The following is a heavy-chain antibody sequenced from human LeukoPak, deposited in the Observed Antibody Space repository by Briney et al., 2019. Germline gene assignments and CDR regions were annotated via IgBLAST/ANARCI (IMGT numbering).Heavy chain of an antibody. Sequence: SETLSLICSVSGASISSSSNYWGWIRQPPGKGLEWIGSIYYSGSTYYNPSLRSRVTISVDTSKNQFSLKLTSVTAADTAVYYCAFICTSGSCYSVDYWGQGTLVTVSS. V-gene: IGHV4-39*01. CDR3: AFICTSGSCYSVDY. CDR2: IYYSGST. J-gene: IGHJ4*02. D-gene: IGHD2-15*01. CDR1: GASISSSSNY.